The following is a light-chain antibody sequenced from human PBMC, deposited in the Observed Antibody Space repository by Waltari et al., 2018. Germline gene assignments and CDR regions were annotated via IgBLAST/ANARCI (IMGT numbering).Light chain of an antibody. CDR3: QAWHTTTLVL. CDR2: QDN. J-gene: IGLJ2*01. V-gene: IGLV3-1*01. Sequence: SFELTQPPSVSVSPGETASITCSGDKWGDKSVSWYQHKPGQSPVLLIYQDNMRPSGIPERCPGSNSGTSATLTISGTQAMYEADYYCQAWHTTTLVLFGGGTKLTVL. CDR1: KWGDKS.